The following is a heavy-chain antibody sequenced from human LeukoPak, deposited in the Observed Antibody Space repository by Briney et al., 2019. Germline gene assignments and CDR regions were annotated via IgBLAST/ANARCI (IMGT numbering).Heavy chain of an antibody. CDR1: GGSISSYY. D-gene: IGHD4-17*01. CDR2: IYYSGST. V-gene: IGHV4-59*01. CDR3: ARLHDYGDYYFDY. J-gene: IGHJ4*02. Sequence: PSETLSLTCTVSGGSISSYYWSWIRQPPGKGLEWIGYIYYSGSTNYNPSLKSRVTISVDTSKNQFSLKLGSVTAADTAVYYCARLHDYGDYYFDYWGQGTLVTVSS.